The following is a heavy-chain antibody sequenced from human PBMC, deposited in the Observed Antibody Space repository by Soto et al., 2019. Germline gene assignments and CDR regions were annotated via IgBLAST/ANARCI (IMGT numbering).Heavy chain of an antibody. V-gene: IGHV1-24*01. CDR3: ATVGSYDFWGGALTGAFDI. J-gene: IGHJ3*02. Sequence: QVQLVQSGAEVKKPGASVKVSCKVSGYTLTELSMHWVRQAPGKGLEWMGGFDPEDGETIYAQKFQGRVTMTEDTSTDTAYMELSSLRSEDTAVYYCATVGSYDFWGGALTGAFDIWGQGTMVTVSS. CDR1: GYTLTELS. D-gene: IGHD3-3*01. CDR2: FDPEDGET.